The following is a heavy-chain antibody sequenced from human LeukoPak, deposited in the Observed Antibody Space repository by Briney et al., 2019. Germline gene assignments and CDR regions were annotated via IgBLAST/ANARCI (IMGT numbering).Heavy chain of an antibody. CDR1: GFTFGDYA. V-gene: IGHV3-30*04. CDR2: ISYNGRNK. J-gene: IGHJ5*02. CDR3: ARERVGNWFDP. D-gene: IGHD1-26*01. Sequence: GGSLRLSCTASGFTFGDYAMSWFRQAPGKGLEWVALISYNGRNKYYADSVKGRFTISRDNSKNTLYLQMNSLRAEDTALYYCARERVGNWFDPWGQGTLVTVSS.